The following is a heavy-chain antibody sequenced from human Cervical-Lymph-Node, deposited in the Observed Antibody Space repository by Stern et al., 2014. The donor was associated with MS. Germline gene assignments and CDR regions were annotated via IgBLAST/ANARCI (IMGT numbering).Heavy chain of an antibody. Sequence: EVQLVESGAEVKKPGESLKIACKGYGYSFSSYWIAWVRQMPGKGLEWMGMIFPSDSATRYSPSLEGHVTISVDKTTSTAYLQWSSLKASDTARYYCGREVALTAGLLGFWGQGTQVIVS. J-gene: IGHJ4*02. D-gene: IGHD3-22*01. CDR2: IFPSDSAT. V-gene: IGHV5-51*01. CDR1: GYSFSSYW. CDR3: GREVALTAGLLGF.